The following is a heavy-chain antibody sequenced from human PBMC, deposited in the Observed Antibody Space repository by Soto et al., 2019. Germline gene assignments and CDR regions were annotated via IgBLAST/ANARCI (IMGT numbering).Heavy chain of an antibody. CDR1: GGSLNSYY. CDR3: ARFSPPRKSYDSNPGWFDP. V-gene: IGHV4-59*01. J-gene: IGHJ5*02. CDR2: VSSTGNT. Sequence: SETLSLTCTFSGGSLNSYYWTWIRQSPGKGLEWIGYVSSTGNTNYNPSLKSRVTLSLDTSTNEVSLSLASVTAADAAVYFCARFSPPRKSYDSNPGWFDPWGQGILVT. D-gene: IGHD3-22*01.